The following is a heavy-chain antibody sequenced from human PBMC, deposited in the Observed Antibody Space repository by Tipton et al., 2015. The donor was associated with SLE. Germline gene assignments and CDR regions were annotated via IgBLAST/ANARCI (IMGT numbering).Heavy chain of an antibody. CDR2: ISSSGRTF. V-gene: IGHV3-11*01. CDR3: ARGWGRDYDSSGYYNLGNAFEI. CDR1: GFTFSDYF. Sequence: SLRLSCAASGFTFSDYFMSWIRQAPGKGLEWVAYISSSGRTFYYTDSVEGRFTVSRDNAKNSLYLQMDSLRAEDTAVYYCARGWGRDYDSSGYYNLGNAFEIWGQGTMVTVSS. D-gene: IGHD3-22*01. J-gene: IGHJ3*02.